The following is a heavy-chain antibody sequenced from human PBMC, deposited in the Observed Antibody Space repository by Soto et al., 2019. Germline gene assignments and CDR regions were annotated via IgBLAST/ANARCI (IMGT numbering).Heavy chain of an antibody. V-gene: IGHV1-69*01. CDR2: IIPIFGTA. Sequence: QVQLEQSGGEVKKPGSSVQVSCKASGVTFSKFIMTWVRQAPGLGLEWVGGIIPIFGTANYAQKFQGRVTITADESTSTSYLEVSNLRSEDTAVYYCAKVRYSSPMGYYYGMDVWGQGTAVTVSS. D-gene: IGHD6-19*01. CDR1: GVTFSKFI. J-gene: IGHJ6*02. CDR3: AKVRYSSPMGYYYGMDV.